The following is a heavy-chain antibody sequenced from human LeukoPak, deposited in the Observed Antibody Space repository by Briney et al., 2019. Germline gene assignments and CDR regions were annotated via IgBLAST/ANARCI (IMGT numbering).Heavy chain of an antibody. CDR3: ARHSRYYYDSSGYYLDY. Sequence: SETLSLTCTVSGGSISSYYWSWIRQPPGKGLEWIGYIYYSGSTNYNPSLKSRVTISVDTSKNQFSLKLSSVTAADTAVYYCARHSRYYYDSSGYYLDYWGQGTLVTVSS. D-gene: IGHD3-22*01. J-gene: IGHJ4*02. CDR2: IYYSGST. CDR1: GGSISSYY. V-gene: IGHV4-59*08.